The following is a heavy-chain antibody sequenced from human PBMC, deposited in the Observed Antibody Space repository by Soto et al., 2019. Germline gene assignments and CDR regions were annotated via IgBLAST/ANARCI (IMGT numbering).Heavy chain of an antibody. J-gene: IGHJ4*02. CDR1: GGSISRGNYY. Sequence: QVQLQESGPGLVKPSQTLSLTCTFSGGSISRGNYYWTWIRQYPGKGLEWIGYIYHSGTTYYNPSLKSRVAISVDTSKNQFSLELSSVSAADTAIYYCARGTYFHDSSGYPRCYFDNWGQGTLVTVSS. V-gene: IGHV4-31*03. CDR2: IYHSGTT. CDR3: ARGTYFHDSSGYPRCYFDN. D-gene: IGHD3-22*01.